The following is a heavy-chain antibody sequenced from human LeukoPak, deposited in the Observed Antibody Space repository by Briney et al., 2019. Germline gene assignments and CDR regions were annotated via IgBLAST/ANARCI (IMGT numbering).Heavy chain of an antibody. CDR3: AGGGWAALDY. CDR2: VYYSGTT. J-gene: IGHJ4*02. CDR1: GGSISSYY. Sequence: SETLSLTCTVSGGSISSYYWSWIRQPPGMGLEWIGFVYYSGTTNYNPSLKSRVTMSVDTSNNRFSLKLSSVTAADTALYYCAGGGWAALDYWGQGTLVTVSS. D-gene: IGHD2-15*01. V-gene: IGHV4-59*01.